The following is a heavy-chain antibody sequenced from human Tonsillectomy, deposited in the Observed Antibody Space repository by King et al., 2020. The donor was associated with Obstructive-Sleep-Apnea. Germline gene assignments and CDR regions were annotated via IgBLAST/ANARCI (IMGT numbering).Heavy chain of an antibody. CDR3: ASGGGNSGDAFDI. CDR2: IIPILGIA. Sequence: QVQLVESGAEVKKPGSSVKVSCKASGGTFSSYAISWVRQAPGQGLEWMGRIIPILGIANYAQKFQGRVTITADKSTSTAYMELSSLRSEDTAVYYCASGGGNSGDAFDIWGQGTMVTVSS. D-gene: IGHD4-23*01. J-gene: IGHJ3*02. V-gene: IGHV1-69*09. CDR1: GGTFSSYA.